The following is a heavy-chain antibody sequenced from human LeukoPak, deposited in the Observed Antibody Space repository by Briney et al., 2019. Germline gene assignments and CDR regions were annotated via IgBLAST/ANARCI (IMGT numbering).Heavy chain of an antibody. Sequence: ASVKVSCKASGYTFTGYYMHWVRQASGQGLEWMEWINPNSGGTNYAQKFQGRVTMTRDTSISTAYMELSRLRSDDTAVYYCARGGSSVAGDDAFDIWGQGTMVTVSS. D-gene: IGHD6-19*01. J-gene: IGHJ3*02. V-gene: IGHV1-2*02. CDR2: INPNSGGT. CDR3: ARGGSSVAGDDAFDI. CDR1: GYTFTGYY.